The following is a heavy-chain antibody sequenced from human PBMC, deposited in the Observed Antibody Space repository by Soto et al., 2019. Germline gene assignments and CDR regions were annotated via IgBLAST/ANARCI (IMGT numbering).Heavy chain of an antibody. CDR2: IYHTGST. V-gene: IGHV4-31*03. D-gene: IGHD1-1*01. Sequence: TLSITCSVSGGSISTVVHYWTWIRQPPGKGLEWIGSIYHTGSTYYSKSLRSRLTMSVDTSKSQFSLRLSSVTAADTAVYYCARATGTLRSRNCDYWGQGSLVTVSS. CDR3: ARATGTLRSRNCDY. CDR1: GGSISTVVHY. J-gene: IGHJ4*02.